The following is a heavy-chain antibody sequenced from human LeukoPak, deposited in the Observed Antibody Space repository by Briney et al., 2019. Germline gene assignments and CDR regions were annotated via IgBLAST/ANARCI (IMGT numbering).Heavy chain of an antibody. CDR1: GGSISSGGYY. CDR2: IFYSGST. V-gene: IGHV4-31*03. Sequence: PSETLSLTCTVSGGSISSGGYYWSWIRQLPGKGLEWIGYIFYSGSTYYNPSLKSRVTMSVDTSKNQFSLKVSSVTAADTAVYYCARQRLTSTIDYWGQGTLVTVSS. CDR3: ARQRLTSTIDY. D-gene: IGHD6-6*01. J-gene: IGHJ4*02.